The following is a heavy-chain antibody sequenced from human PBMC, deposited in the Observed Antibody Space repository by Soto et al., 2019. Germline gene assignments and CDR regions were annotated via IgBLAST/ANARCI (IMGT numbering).Heavy chain of an antibody. J-gene: IGHJ6*02. CDR2: ISYDGNNK. CDR3: AKGGSGNYLTYYYYGMDV. CDR1: GFSLSNNG. D-gene: IGHD3-22*01. V-gene: IGHV3-30*18. Sequence: GGSLRLSCAASGFSLSNNGMHWVRQAPDKGLEWVAVISYDGNNKYYADSVKGRFTISRDNSKNTVYLEMNNLRAEDTAMYYCAKGGSGNYLTYYYYGMDVWGQGTTVTVSS.